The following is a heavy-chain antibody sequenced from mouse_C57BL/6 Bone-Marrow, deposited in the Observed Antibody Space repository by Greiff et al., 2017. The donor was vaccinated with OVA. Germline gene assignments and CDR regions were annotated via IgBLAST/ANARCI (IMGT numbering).Heavy chain of an antibody. D-gene: IGHD2-5*01. V-gene: IGHV1-74*01. CDR3: ARKGAYYSNYEKYAMDY. CDR1: GYTFTSYW. J-gene: IGHJ4*01. CDR2: IHPSDSDT. Sequence: QVQLQQSGAELVKPGASVKVSCKASGYTFTSYWMHWVKQRPGQGLEWIGRIHPSDSDTNYNQKFKGKATLTVDKSSSTAYMQHSSLTSEDSAIYYCARKGAYYSNYEKYAMDYWGQGTSVTVSS.